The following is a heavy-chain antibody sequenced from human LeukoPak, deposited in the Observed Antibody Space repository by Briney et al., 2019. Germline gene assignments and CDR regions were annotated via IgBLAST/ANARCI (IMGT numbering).Heavy chain of an antibody. J-gene: IGHJ4*02. V-gene: IGHV1-8*01. CDR1: GYTFTSYD. CDR2: MNPNSGNT. CDR3: ARDPLRGAAGSYLLDY. D-gene: IGHD3-10*01. Sequence: ASVKVSCKASGYTFTSYDINWVRQASGQGLEGMGWMNPNSGNTGFAQKFQGRVTMTRNTSISTAYMELTSLRSEDTGMYYCARDPLRGAAGSYLLDYWGQGTLVTVSS.